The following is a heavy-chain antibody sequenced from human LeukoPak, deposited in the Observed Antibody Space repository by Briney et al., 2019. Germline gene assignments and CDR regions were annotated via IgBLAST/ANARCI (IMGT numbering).Heavy chain of an antibody. CDR3: AKVFIVGATYYFDY. V-gene: IGHV3-23*01. CDR2: ISGSGGST. D-gene: IGHD1-26*01. Sequence: GGSLRLSCAASGFTVSSNYMSWVRQAPGKGLEWVSAISGSGGSTYYADSVKGRFTISRDNSKNTLYLQMNSLRAEDTAVYYCAKVFIVGATYYFDYWGQGTLVTVSS. J-gene: IGHJ4*02. CDR1: GFTVSSNY.